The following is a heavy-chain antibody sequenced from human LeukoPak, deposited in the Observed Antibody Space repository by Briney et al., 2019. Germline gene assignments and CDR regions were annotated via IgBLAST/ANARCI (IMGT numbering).Heavy chain of an antibody. CDR2: ISGSGGST. CDR1: GFTFSSYA. CDR3: AKVGLPYYYDSSGYYDY. V-gene: IGHV3-23*01. Sequence: GGSLRLSCAASGFTFSSYAMSWVRQAPGKGLEWVSAISGSGGSTYYADSVKGRFTNSRDNSKNTLYLHMNSLRAEDTAVYYCAKVGLPYYYDSSGYYDYWGQGTLVTVSS. D-gene: IGHD3-22*01. J-gene: IGHJ4*02.